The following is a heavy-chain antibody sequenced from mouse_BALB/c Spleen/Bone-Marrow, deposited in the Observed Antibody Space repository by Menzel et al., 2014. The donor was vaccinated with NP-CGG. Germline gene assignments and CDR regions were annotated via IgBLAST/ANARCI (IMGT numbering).Heavy chain of an antibody. CDR1: GFTFSSFG. V-gene: IGHV5-17*02. D-gene: IGHD2-4*01. CDR2: ISSGSSTI. CDR3: ARSPYDYAAMDY. J-gene: IGHJ4*01. Sequence: EVHLVEPGGGLVQPGGSRKLSCAASGFTFSSFGMHWVRQAPEKGLEWVAYISSGSSTIYYADTVKGRFTISRDNPKNTLFLQMTSLRSEDTAMYYCARSPYDYAAMDYWGQGTSVTVSS.